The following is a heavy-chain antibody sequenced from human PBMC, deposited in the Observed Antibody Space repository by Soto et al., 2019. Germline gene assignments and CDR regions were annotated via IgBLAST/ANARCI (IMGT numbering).Heavy chain of an antibody. D-gene: IGHD2-21*02. CDR1: GYTFTGYY. CDR2: INPNSGGT. V-gene: IGHV1-2*02. CDR3: ARVLGTPVVTPWLGRVGAFDI. J-gene: IGHJ3*02. Sequence: QVQLVQSGAEVKKPGASVKVSCKASGYTFTGYYMHWVRQAPGQGLEWMGWINPNSGGTNYAQKFQGRVTMTRDTSISTAYMELSRLRSDDTAVYYCARVLGTPVVTPWLGRVGAFDIWGQGTMVTVSS.